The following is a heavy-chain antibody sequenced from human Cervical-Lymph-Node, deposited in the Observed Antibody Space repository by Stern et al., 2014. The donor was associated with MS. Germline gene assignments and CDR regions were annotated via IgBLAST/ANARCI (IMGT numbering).Heavy chain of an antibody. CDR2: YDPEEGNT. CDR1: GYSLSDLS. CDR3: ATASRYDALDL. V-gene: IGHV1-24*01. J-gene: IGHJ3*01. Sequence: VQLLESGAEVRKPGASVRVSCKVSGYSLSDLSMHWVRQAPGKGLEWLGGYDPEEGNTVYAQRFQGRVTMTEDTSTDTAYMELNSLRSDDTAVYHCATASRYDALDLWGQGTVVTVSS.